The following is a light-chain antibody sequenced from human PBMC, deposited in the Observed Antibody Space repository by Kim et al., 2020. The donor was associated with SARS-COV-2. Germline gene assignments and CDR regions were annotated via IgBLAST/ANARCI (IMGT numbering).Light chain of an antibody. V-gene: IGKV1-27*01. CDR3: QKYDSAPLT. J-gene: IGKJ4*01. CDR1: QDISNY. CDR2: GAS. Sequence: DLQMTQSPSSLSASVGDRVTLNCRASQDISNYLAWYQQKPGKVPQLLIYGASTLQSGVPSRFSGSGSGTEFTLTINSLQPEDVASYYCQKYDSAPLTFVGGTKVDIK.